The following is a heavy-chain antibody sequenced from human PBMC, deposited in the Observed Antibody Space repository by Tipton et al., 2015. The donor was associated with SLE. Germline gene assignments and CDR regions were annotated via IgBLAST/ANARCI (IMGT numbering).Heavy chain of an antibody. V-gene: IGHV4-34*01. D-gene: IGHD4-11*01. J-gene: IGHJ4*02. CDR1: GGSFSGYY. CDR3: ARMDYSQFQLLYFES. Sequence: LRLSCAVYGGSFSGYYWTWIRQPPGKGLEWIGEINHGGSTNYNPSLKSRVTISEDTSKNQFSLKLRSLTAADSAMYFCARMDYSQFQLLYFESWGQGILVTVSS. CDR2: INHGGST.